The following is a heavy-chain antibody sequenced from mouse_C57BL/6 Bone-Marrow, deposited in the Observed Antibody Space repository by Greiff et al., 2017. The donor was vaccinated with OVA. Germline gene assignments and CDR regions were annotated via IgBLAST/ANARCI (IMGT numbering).Heavy chain of an antibody. J-gene: IGHJ2*01. CDR2: INPYNGGT. CDR3: ELQESFDY. V-gene: IGHV1-19*01. CDR1: GYTFTDYY. Sequence: EVQRVESGPVLVKPGASVKMSCKASGYTFTDYYMNWVKQSHGQSLEWIGVINPYNGGTSYNQKFKGKATLTVDKSSSTAYMELNSLTSEDSAVYYCELQESFDYWGQGTTLTVSS.